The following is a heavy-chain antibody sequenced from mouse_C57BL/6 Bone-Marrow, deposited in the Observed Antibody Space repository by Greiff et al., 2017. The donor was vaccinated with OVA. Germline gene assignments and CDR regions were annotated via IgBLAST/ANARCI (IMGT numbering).Heavy chain of an antibody. Sequence: QVQLKQSGPGLVQPSQSLSITCTVSGFSLTSYGVHWVRQSPGKGLEWLGVIWSGGSTAYYAAFISRLSISKDNSKRQVFFKMNSLQADDTAIYYCARNYYYGSSYVFGVWGTGTTVTVSA. CDR1: GFSLTSYG. D-gene: IGHD1-1*01. V-gene: IGHV2-2*01. CDR2: IWSGGST. J-gene: IGHJ1*03. CDR3: ARNYYYGSSYVFGV.